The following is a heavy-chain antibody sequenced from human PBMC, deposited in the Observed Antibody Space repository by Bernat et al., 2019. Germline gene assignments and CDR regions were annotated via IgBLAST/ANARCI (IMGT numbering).Heavy chain of an antibody. Sequence: QLQLQASGPGLVKPSETLSLTCTVPGGSISSSNYYLGWIRQPPGKGLDWIGKTYYSGSTYYNPSLKSRVTISVETSKKQISLKLGTVTAADTAVYYCARRHGYGDNRRTPGACDIWGQGTVVTVSS. CDR1: GGSISSSNYY. D-gene: IGHD4-17*01. CDR2: TYYSGST. J-gene: IGHJ3*02. CDR3: ARRHGYGDNRRTPGACDI. V-gene: IGHV4-39*01.